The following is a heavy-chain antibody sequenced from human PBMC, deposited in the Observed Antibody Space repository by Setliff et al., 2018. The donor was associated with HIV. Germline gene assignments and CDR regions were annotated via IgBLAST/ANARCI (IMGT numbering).Heavy chain of an antibody. CDR1: GGSINTYY. CDR3: ARVKQQLAPFDY. Sequence: SETLSLTCTVSGGSINTYYWTWIRQSPGKGLEWIGYFYHSGSTNYNPSLKSRVSISVDTSRNEFSLNLSSLKSEDTAVYYCARVKQQLAPFDYWGQGTLVTVSS. J-gene: IGHJ4*02. V-gene: IGHV4-59*01. D-gene: IGHD6-13*01. CDR2: FYHSGST.